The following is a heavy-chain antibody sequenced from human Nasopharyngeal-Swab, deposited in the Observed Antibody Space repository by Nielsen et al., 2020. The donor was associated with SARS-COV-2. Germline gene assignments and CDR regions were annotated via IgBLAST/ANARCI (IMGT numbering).Heavy chain of an antibody. D-gene: IGHD3-22*01. CDR3: ARGDDSSGFSITLDY. J-gene: IGHJ4*02. CDR1: GFTTKTYY. CDR2: ISGSGSTI. Sequence: GGPLRLSCEASGFTTKTYYMNWVRQAPGKGLEWVLYISGSGSTIYYAESVKGRFTISRDNAKNALYLQMNSLRAEDTAVYYCARGDDSSGFSITLDYWGQGTLVTVSS. V-gene: IGHV3-48*03.